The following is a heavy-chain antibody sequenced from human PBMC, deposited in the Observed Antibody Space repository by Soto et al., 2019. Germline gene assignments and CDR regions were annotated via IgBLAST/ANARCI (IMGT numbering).Heavy chain of an antibody. Sequence: PGGSLRLSCAASGFTFSSYGMHWVRQAPGKGLEWVAVISYDGSNKYYADSVKGRFTISRDNSKNTLYLQMNSLRAEDTAVYYCAKDLSEDLSWFDPWGQGTLVTVSS. D-gene: IGHD2-15*01. CDR2: ISYDGSNK. CDR1: GFTFSSYG. V-gene: IGHV3-30*18. CDR3: AKDLSEDLSWFDP. J-gene: IGHJ5*02.